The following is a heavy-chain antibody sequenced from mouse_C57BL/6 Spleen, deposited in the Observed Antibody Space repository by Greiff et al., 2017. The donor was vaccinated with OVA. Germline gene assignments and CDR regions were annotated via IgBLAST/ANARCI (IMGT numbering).Heavy chain of an antibody. V-gene: IGHV1-19*01. CDR2: INPYNGGT. J-gene: IGHJ3*01. CDR3: AREGELGRAY. Sequence: VQLKESGPVLVKPGASVKMSCKASGYTFTDYYMNWVKQSHGKSLEWIGVINPYNGGTSYNQKFKGKATLTVDKSSSTAYMELNSLTSEDSAYYYCAREGELGRAYWGQGTLVTVSA. D-gene: IGHD4-1*01. CDR1: GYTFTDYY.